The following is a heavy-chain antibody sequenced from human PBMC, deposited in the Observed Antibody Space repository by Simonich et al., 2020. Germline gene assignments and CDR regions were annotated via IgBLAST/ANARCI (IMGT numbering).Heavy chain of an antibody. CDR3: ARWPSIPASYGSGSYFDY. Sequence: QVQLVQSGAEVKKPGASVKVSCKASGYTFTGYYMHWVRQAPGKGLEWMRLINPKRGRTNYAKKFQGRVTMTRETSISTAYMELSRLRSDDTAVYYCARWPSIPASYGSGSYFDYWGQGTLVTVSS. J-gene: IGHJ4*02. V-gene: IGHV1-2*02. CDR1: GYTFTGYY. CDR2: INPKRGRT. D-gene: IGHD3-10*01.